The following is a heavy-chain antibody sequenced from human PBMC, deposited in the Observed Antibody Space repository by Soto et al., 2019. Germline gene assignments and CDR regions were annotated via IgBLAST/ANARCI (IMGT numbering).Heavy chain of an antibody. CDR1: GFTFITYA. Sequence: WGSLRLSCATSGFTFITYAIMFFRQTPGKGLEWVSAISGSGVSTHCADSVKGRFTISRDNSKNTLYLQMNSLRAEDTAVYYCAKVFGSYYFDHWGHGTLVTVSS. CDR2: ISGSGVST. D-gene: IGHD3-10*01. V-gene: IGHV3-23*01. CDR3: AKVFGSYYFDH. J-gene: IGHJ4*01.